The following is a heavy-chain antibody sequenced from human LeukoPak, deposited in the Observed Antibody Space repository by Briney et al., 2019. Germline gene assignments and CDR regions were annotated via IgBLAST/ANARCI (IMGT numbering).Heavy chain of an antibody. Sequence: GGSLRLSCAASGFTFSTYSMNWVRQAPGKGLEWVSFISGSSSYIYYADSVKGRFTISRDNAKNSLYLQMHSLRAEDTAVYYCARDDYYRGGSGYSDYWGQGTLVTVSS. CDR1: GFTFSTYS. V-gene: IGHV3-21*01. CDR2: ISGSSSYI. D-gene: IGHD3-22*01. J-gene: IGHJ4*02. CDR3: ARDDYYRGGSGYSDY.